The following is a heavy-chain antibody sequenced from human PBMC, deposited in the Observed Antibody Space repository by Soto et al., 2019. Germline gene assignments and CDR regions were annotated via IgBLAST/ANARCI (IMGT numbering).Heavy chain of an antibody. V-gene: IGHV3-23*01. CDR3: AKGAGSDSGRY. D-gene: IGHD3-10*01. J-gene: IGHJ4*02. CDR1: GFTFSSYA. Sequence: PGGSLRLSCAASGFTFSSYAMNWVRQAPGKGLQWVSAISGSGTSTYYADSVKGRFTVSRDNSKNTLSLQMNSLRADDTAVYYCAKGAGSDSGRYWGQGTLVTVSS. CDR2: ISGSGTST.